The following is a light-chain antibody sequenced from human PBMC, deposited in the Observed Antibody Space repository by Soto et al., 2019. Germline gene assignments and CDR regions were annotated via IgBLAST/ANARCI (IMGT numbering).Light chain of an antibody. CDR1: QGVSSRY. Sequence: EIVLPQSPGTLSLSPGAPAPLSGRASQGVSSRYLAWYQQKPGQAPRLLIYGASNRATGIPDRFSGSGSGTDFTLNISRLEPEDFAVYYCQQYGSSPITFGQGTRLE. CDR2: GAS. J-gene: IGKJ5*01. V-gene: IGKV3-20*01. CDR3: QQYGSSPIT.